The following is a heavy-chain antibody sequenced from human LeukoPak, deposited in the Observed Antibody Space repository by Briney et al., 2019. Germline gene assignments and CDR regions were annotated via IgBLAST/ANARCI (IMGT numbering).Heavy chain of an antibody. CDR2: ISYDGSNK. Sequence: GGSLRLSCAASGFTFSSYAMHWVRQAPGKGLEWVAVISYDGSNKYYADSVKGRFTISRDNSKNTLYLQMNSLRAEDTAVYYCARDLRAAAVNPPHYYYYGMDVWGRGTTVTVSS. V-gene: IGHV3-30*04. CDR1: GFTFSSYA. J-gene: IGHJ6*02. D-gene: IGHD6-13*01. CDR3: ARDLRAAAVNPPHYYYYGMDV.